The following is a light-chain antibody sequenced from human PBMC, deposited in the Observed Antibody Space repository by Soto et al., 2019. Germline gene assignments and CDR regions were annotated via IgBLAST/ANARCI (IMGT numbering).Light chain of an antibody. V-gene: IGKV1-5*01. J-gene: IGKJ1*01. CDR1: QSISRW. Sequence: DIQMTQSPSTLSASVRDRVTITCRASQSISRWLAWYQQKPGKAPKLLIHDATSLESGVPSRLSGSGSGTEFTLPIRSLQPDDFATYYCQQYSSYWTFAQGTKVDIK. CDR3: QQYSSYWT. CDR2: DAT.